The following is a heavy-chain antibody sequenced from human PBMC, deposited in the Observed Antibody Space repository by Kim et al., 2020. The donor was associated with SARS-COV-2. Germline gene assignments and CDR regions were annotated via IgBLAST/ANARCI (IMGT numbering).Heavy chain of an antibody. CDR3: ARESRVLIANSYYYYGMDV. V-gene: IGHV3-48*03. Sequence: KCRFTISRDNDNNSLYLQMNSLRAEDTAVYYCARESRVLIANSYYYYGMDVWGQGTTVTVSS. J-gene: IGHJ6*02. D-gene: IGHD6-13*01.